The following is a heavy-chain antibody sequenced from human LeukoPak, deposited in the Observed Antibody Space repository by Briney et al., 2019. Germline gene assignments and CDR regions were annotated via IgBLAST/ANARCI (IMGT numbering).Heavy chain of an antibody. CDR1: GYSFTSYW. CDR3: ARHPIIAAPDV. D-gene: IGHD6-13*01. V-gene: IGHV5-51*01. J-gene: IGHJ6*02. CDR2: IYPGDSDT. Sequence: GESLQISCQGSGYSFTSYWIGWVRQMPGKGLEWMGIIYPGDSDTRYSPSFQGQVTISADKSISTAYLQWSSQKASDTAMYYCARHPIIAAPDVWGQGTTVTVSS.